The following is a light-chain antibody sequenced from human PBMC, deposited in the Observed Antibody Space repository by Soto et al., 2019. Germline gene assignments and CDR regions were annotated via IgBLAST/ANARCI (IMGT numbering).Light chain of an antibody. Sequence: EIVFTQSPGTVSLSPGEGATLSCRASQSIGSNFLAWYQQKRGQAPRLLIHGASNRATGIPDRFSGSGSGTDFTLTITRLEPEDFAVYYCQQYGGSPRTFGQGTKVDIK. CDR3: QQYGGSPRT. CDR2: GAS. CDR1: QSIGSNF. J-gene: IGKJ1*01. V-gene: IGKV3-20*01.